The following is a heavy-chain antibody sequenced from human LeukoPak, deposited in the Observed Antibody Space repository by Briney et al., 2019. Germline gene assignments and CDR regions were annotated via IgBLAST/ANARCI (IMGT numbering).Heavy chain of an antibody. V-gene: IGHV4-34*01. CDR2: INYGGST. CDR1: EMSFSTYY. D-gene: IGHD6-19*01. CDR3: ARGFPPVSGSRGSHAFDV. J-gene: IGHJ3*01. Sequence: KSSETLSLTCAVSEMSFSTYYWNWIRQSPGKGLEWIGEINYGGSTKYTPSLEGRGTILIDTSKNQFSLKLTSVTAADTAVYYCARGFPPVSGSRGSHAFDVWGQGTMVTVSS.